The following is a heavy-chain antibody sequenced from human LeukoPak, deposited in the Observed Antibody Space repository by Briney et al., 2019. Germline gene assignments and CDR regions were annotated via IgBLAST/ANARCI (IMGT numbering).Heavy chain of an antibody. CDR3: ARDVGYFRFDY. CDR1: GFIFSSCA. V-gene: IGHV3-7*01. CDR2: IKEDGSDK. J-gene: IGHJ4*02. Sequence: GGSLRLSCAASGFIFSSCAMSWVRQAPGKGLEWVANIKEDGSDKYYVDSVKGRFTISRDNAKNSLYLQMNNLRAEDTAVYYCARDVGYFRFDYWGQGTLVTVSS. D-gene: IGHD5-18*01.